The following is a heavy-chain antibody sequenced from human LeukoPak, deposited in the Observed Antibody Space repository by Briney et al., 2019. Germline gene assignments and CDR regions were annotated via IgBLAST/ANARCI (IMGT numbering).Heavy chain of an antibody. D-gene: IGHD3-3*01. CDR2: ISSSSTI. Sequence: GGSLRLSCAASGFTISSYSMNWVRQAPGKGLEWVSYISSSSTIYYADSVKGRFTISRDNAKNSLYLQMNSLRAEDTAVYYCARDDFWSGYYCFDYWGQGTLVTVSS. CDR3: ARDDFWSGYYCFDY. J-gene: IGHJ4*02. V-gene: IGHV3-48*01. CDR1: GFTISSYS.